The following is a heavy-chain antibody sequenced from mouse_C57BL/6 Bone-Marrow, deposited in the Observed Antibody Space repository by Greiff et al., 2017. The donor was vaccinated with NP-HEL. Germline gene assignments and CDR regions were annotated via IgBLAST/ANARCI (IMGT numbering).Heavy chain of an antibody. Sequence: EVQGVESGEGLVKPGGSLKLSCAASGFTFSSYAMSWVRQTPEKRLEWVAYISSGGDYIYYADTVKGRFTISRDNARNTLYLQMSSLKSEDTAMYYCTRVIYYYGSSPMTVDYWGQGTSLTVSS. V-gene: IGHV5-9-1*02. CDR3: TRVIYYYGSSPMTVDY. J-gene: IGHJ2*02. D-gene: IGHD1-1*01. CDR1: GFTFSSYA. CDR2: ISSGGDYI.